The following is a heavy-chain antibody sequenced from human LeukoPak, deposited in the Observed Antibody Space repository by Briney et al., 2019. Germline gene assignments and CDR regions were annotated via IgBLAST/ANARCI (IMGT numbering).Heavy chain of an antibody. J-gene: IGHJ4*02. Sequence: GGSLRLSCADSGFTFSNYAMSWVRQAPGEGLEWVSTISGTGDTTYYADSLKGRLTISRDNSKNTLYLQMSSLRADDTAVYYCTKGGWGTVLDYWGQGTLVTVSS. CDR2: ISGTGDTT. CDR1: GFTFSNYA. CDR3: TKGGWGTVLDY. V-gene: IGHV3-23*01. D-gene: IGHD3-10*01.